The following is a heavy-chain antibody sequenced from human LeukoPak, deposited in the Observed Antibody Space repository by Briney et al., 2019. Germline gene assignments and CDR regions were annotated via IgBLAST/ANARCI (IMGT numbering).Heavy chain of an antibody. D-gene: IGHD4-17*01. CDR3: ARDCSTVTNQPGLGFDP. CDR2: INHSGST. Sequence: PSETPSLTCGVYDGSFSGYYWIWIRQPPGKGLECIGKINHSGSTNYNPSLKSRVSMSVDTSKNQLSLKLSSVTAADTAVYYCARDCSTVTNQPGLGFDPWGQGTLVTVSS. J-gene: IGHJ5*02. CDR1: DGSFSGYY. V-gene: IGHV4-34*01.